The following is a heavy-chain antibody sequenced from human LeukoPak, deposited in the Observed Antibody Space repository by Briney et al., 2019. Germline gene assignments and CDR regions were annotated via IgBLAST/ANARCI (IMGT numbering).Heavy chain of an antibody. V-gene: IGHV4-4*07. CDR1: GFTFSSYA. J-gene: IGHJ4*02. CDR3: ARDSGDQYYFDY. Sequence: GSLRLSCAASGFTFSSYAMSWIRQPAGKGLEWIGRIYTSGSTNYNPSLKSRVTISVDTSKNQFSLKLSSVTAADTAVYYCARDSGDQYYFDYWGQGTLVTVSS. CDR2: IYTSGST. D-gene: IGHD1-1*01.